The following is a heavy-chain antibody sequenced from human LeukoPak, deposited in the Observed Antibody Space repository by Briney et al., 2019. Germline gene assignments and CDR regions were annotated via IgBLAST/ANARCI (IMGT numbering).Heavy chain of an antibody. Sequence: HAGGSLRLSWAASGLTYDEYAIHWVRQAPGKGLEWVSLISGDGGNTYYADSVKGRFTISRDNSKNTLYLQMNSLRAEDTAIDYCAKDVAGVRGVRGGFDHWGQGTLVTVSS. V-gene: IGHV3-43*02. CDR2: ISGDGGNT. CDR1: GLTYDEYA. J-gene: IGHJ4*02. D-gene: IGHD3-10*01. CDR3: AKDVAGVRGVRGGFDH.